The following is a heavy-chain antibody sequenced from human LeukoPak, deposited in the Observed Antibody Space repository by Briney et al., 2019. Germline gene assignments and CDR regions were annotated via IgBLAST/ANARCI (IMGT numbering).Heavy chain of an antibody. Sequence: GGSLRLSCAVSGFTLSNYWIDWVRQAPGQGLVWVSRINSEGTITSYADSVKGQFTISRDNDKATLYLQMNSLTAEDTAVYYCARAVAGRNFDYWGQGTLVTVSS. CDR1: GFTLSNYW. CDR3: ARAVAGRNFDY. D-gene: IGHD6-19*01. CDR2: INSEGTIT. J-gene: IGHJ4*02. V-gene: IGHV3-74*01.